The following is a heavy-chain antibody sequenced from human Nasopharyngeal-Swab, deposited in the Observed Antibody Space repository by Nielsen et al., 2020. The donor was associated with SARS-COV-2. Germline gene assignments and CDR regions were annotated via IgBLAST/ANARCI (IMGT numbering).Heavy chain of an antibody. V-gene: IGHV4-59*01. CDR2: IYYSGSI. CDR3: ARIELRYFDGVVSNGWFDP. CDR1: GGSISSYY. J-gene: IGHJ5*02. D-gene: IGHD3-9*01. Sequence: SETLSLTCTVSGGSISSYYWTWIRQPPGKGLEWIGYIYYSGSINYNPSLKSRVTISVDTSKNQFSLRLSSLTAADTAVYYCARIELRYFDGVVSNGWFDPWGQGTLVTVSS.